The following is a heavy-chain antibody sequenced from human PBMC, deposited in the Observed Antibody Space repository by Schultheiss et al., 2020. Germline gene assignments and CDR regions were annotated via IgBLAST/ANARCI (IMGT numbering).Heavy chain of an antibody. D-gene: IGHD4-17*01. J-gene: IGHJ5*02. CDR3: ARVQIPDYGDYVSWFDP. Sequence: SQTLSLTCTVSGGSISSYYWSWIRQPPGKGLEWIGYIYYSGSTNYNPSLKSRVTISVDTSKNQFSLKLSSVTAADTAVYYCARVQIPDYGDYVSWFDPWGQGTLVTVS. CDR2: IYYSGST. CDR1: GGSISSYY. V-gene: IGHV4-59*12.